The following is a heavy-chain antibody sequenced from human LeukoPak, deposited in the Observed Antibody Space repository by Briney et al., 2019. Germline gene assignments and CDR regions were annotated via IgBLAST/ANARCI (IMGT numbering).Heavy chain of an antibody. D-gene: IGHD6-25*01. J-gene: IGHJ5*02. CDR2: ISFDGSNK. CDR3: ARSGSETQNWFDP. CDR1: GFTFSSYT. Sequence: GGSLRLSCAASGFTFSSYTMHWVRQAPGKGLEWVAVISFDGSNKYFADSVKGRFTISRDNSKNTLYLQMNSLRAEDTAVYYCARSGSETQNWFDPWGQGTLATVSS. V-gene: IGHV3-30*04.